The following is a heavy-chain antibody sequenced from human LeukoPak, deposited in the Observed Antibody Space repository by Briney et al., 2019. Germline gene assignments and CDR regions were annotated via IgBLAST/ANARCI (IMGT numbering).Heavy chain of an antibody. CDR2: INPNSGGT. Sequence: ASVKVSCKASGYTFTGYYMHWVRQALGQGLEWMGRINPNSGGTNYAQKFQGRVTMTRDTSISTAYMELSRLRSDDTAVYYCARVLRYSGSYPWDYWGQGTLVTVSS. CDR1: GYTFTGYY. CDR3: ARVLRYSGSYPWDY. V-gene: IGHV1-2*06. D-gene: IGHD1-26*01. J-gene: IGHJ4*02.